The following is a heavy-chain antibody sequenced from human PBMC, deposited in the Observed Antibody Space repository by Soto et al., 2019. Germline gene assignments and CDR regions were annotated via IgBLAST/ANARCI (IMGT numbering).Heavy chain of an antibody. CDR1: GFSFSSLA. Sequence: GGSQRLSCAPSGFSFSSLAMSWVRQAPGKGLEWVSSISGRGVDTLYADSVKGRFTISRDNSRNTLYLQVNSLRAEDTAVYYCAKDQTDVTLFDYWGQGTLVTVSS. CDR3: AKDQTDVTLFDY. V-gene: IGHV3-23*01. J-gene: IGHJ4*02. D-gene: IGHD2-21*02. CDR2: ISGRGVDT.